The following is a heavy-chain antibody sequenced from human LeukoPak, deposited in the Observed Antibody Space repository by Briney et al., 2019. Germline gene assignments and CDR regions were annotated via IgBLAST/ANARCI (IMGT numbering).Heavy chain of an antibody. CDR3: ARDIAAAAKGYFDY. J-gene: IGHJ4*02. CDR2: ISAYNGNT. D-gene: IGHD6-13*01. Sequence: ASVKVSCKASGYTFTSYGISWARQAPGQGLEWMGWISAYNGNTNYAQKLQGRVTMTTDTSTSTAYMELRSLRSDDTAVYYCARDIAAAAKGYFDYWGQGTLVTVSS. CDR1: GYTFTSYG. V-gene: IGHV1-18*01.